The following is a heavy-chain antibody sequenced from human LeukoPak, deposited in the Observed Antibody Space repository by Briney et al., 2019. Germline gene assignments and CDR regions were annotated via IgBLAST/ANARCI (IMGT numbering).Heavy chain of an antibody. J-gene: IGHJ5*02. D-gene: IGHD2-15*01. V-gene: IGHV1-69*05. CDR2: IIPIFGTA. CDR3: ARGLGYCSGGSCYSPWFDP. CDR1: GGTFTSYA. Sequence: SVKVSCKASGGTFTSYAISWVRQAPGQGLEWMGRIIPIFGTANYAQKFQGRVTITTDESTSTAYMELSILRSDDTAVYYCARGLGYCSGGSCYSPWFDPWGQGTLVTVSS.